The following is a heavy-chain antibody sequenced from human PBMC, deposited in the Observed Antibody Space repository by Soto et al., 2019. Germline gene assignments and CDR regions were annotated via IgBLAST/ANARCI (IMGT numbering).Heavy chain of an antibody. CDR2: ISPMFGAA. V-gene: IGHV1-69*19. CDR3: AREVQVHTPAFVY. D-gene: IGHD3-10*01. CDR1: GGTFNTYA. Sequence: QVQLVQSGAEMKKPGSSVKVSCQSSGGTFNTYAMNWVRQAPGQGPEWMGDISPMFGAANYAPKFQGRVTIAADESTGTSYMPLSSLTSEDTALYFCAREVQVHTPAFVYWGQGNLVTVS. J-gene: IGHJ4*02.